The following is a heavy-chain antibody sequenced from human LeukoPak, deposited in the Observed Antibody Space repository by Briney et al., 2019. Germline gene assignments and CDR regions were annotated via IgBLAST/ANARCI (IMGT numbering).Heavy chain of an antibody. CDR3: ARHPPRDGSAFDY. CDR1: GGSITSGSYY. J-gene: IGHJ4*02. V-gene: IGHV4-39*01. Sequence: SETLSLTCTVSGGSITSGSYYWGWIRQPPGKGLEWIASMYYSGTTFYSPSLKSRVTISVDTSKNQLSLKLGSVTAADTAVYYCARHPPRDGSAFDYWGQGTLVTVSS. CDR2: MYYSGTT.